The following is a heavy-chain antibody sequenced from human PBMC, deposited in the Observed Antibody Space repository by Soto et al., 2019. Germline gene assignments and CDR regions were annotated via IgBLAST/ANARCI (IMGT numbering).Heavy chain of an antibody. V-gene: IGHV1-8*01. CDR3: GRRARMGAQLWIPFDL. Sequence: ASVKVSCKGSGYTFSSYDINWVRQAPGQGLEWMGWVNPNSGNTGYAQKFQGRVTMTRDFFKDTAYMELSSLRSEDTAVYYCGRRARMGAQLWIPFDLWAQGSLVTVSS. CDR1: GYTFSSYD. D-gene: IGHD5-18*01. J-gene: IGHJ4*02. CDR2: VNPNSGNT.